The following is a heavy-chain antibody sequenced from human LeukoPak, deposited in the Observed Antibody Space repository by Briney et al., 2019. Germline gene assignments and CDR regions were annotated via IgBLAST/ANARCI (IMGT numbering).Heavy chain of an antibody. J-gene: IGHJ4*02. CDR1: GFTSSSYS. Sequence: GGSLRLSCAASGFTSSSYSMNWVRQAPGKGLEWVSSISSSSSYIYYADSVKGRFTISRDNAKNSLYLQMNSLRAEDTAVYYCARSGDGTGVDYWGQGTLVTVSS. CDR2: ISSSSSYI. D-gene: IGHD5-24*01. CDR3: ARSGDGTGVDY. V-gene: IGHV3-21*01.